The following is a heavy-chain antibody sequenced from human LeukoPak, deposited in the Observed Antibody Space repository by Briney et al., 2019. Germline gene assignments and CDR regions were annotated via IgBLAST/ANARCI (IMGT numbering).Heavy chain of an antibody. J-gene: IGHJ4*02. CDR3: TKDLSSVIIPGYFDD. Sequence: PGGSLRLSCAASGFSFDDYAMHWVRQVPGKGLQWVSGLNWNSGTIGYADSVKGRFTISRDSAKNSLYLQMNSLRAEDTAFYYCTKDLSSVIIPGYFDDWGQGTLVTVSS. CDR2: LNWNSGTI. V-gene: IGHV3-9*01. CDR1: GFSFDDYA. D-gene: IGHD3-10*02.